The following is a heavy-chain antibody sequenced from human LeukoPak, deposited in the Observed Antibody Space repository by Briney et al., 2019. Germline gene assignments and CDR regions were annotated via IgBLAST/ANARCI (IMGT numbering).Heavy chain of an antibody. V-gene: IGHV4-34*12. CDR2: IIHSGST. Sequence: SETLSVTSAVSGGSFSGYFWSWIRQPPGKGLEWIGEIIHSGSTNYNPSLKSRVTISVDTSKNQFSLKLCSVTAADTAVYYCARARPYFYGSGSNYYYYYMDVWSKGTTVTVSS. J-gene: IGHJ6*03. CDR1: GGSFSGYF. D-gene: IGHD3-10*01. CDR3: ARARPYFYGSGSNYYYYYMDV.